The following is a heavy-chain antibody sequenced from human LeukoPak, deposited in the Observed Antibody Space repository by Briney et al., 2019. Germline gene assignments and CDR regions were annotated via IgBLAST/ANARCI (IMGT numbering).Heavy chain of an antibody. CDR1: GGSFSGYY. Sequence: ETLSLTCAVYGGSFSGYYWSWIRQPPGKGLEWVANIKQDGSEKYYVDSVKGRFTISRDNAKNSLYLQMNSLRAEDTAVYYCASFQDGSYGVYWGQGTLVTVSS. CDR2: IKQDGSEK. D-gene: IGHD1-26*01. J-gene: IGHJ4*02. V-gene: IGHV3-7*01. CDR3: ASFQDGSYGVY.